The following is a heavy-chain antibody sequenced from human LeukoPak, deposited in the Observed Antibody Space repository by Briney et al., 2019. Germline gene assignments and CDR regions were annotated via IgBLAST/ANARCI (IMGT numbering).Heavy chain of an antibody. D-gene: IGHD3-3*01. CDR3: ARPLLRFLEWPPAFDI. J-gene: IGHJ3*02. CDR1: GYSFTSYW. CDR2: IYPGDSDT. V-gene: IGHV5-51*01. Sequence: GESLKISCKGSGYSFTSYWIGWVRQMPGKGLEWMGIIYPGDSDTRYSPSFQGQVTISADKSISAAYLQWSSLKASDTAMYYCARPLLRFLEWPPAFDIWGQGTMVTVSS.